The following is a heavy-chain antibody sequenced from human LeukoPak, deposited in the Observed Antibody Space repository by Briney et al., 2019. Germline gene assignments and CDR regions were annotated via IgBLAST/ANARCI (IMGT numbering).Heavy chain of an antibody. CDR1: GFDFGAYE. D-gene: IGHD3-22*01. J-gene: IGHJ4*02. V-gene: IGHV3-48*03. CDR2: FAGSDTTK. Sequence: GGSLRLSCAASGFDFGAYEMNWVRQAPGKGLEWVAYFAGSDTTKYYADSVRGRFTISRDSAKNSLYLQMNSLRAEDTALYYCTTLGYHLDSWGQGTLVTVSS. CDR3: TTLGYHLDS.